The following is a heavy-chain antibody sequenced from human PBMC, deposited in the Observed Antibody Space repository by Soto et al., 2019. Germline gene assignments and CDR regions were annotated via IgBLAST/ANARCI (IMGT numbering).Heavy chain of an antibody. CDR2: ITTSSSYR. J-gene: IGHJ3*01. CDR1: GFTFSTYS. V-gene: IGHV3-21*01. D-gene: IGHD3-22*01. CDR3: ARDQLYYNDISGRPLNAFDV. Sequence: GGSLRLSCAASGFTFSTYSMNWVRQAPGKGLEWVSDITTSSSYRFYADSVKGGFTISRDDAKNSLYLQMNSLRAEDTAVYYCARDQLYYNDISGRPLNAFDVWGQGTMVTGSS.